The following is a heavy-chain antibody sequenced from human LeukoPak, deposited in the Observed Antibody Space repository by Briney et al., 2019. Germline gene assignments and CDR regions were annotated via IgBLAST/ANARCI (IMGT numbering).Heavy chain of an antibody. CDR1: GSSISSYY. CDR3: ARGPAMVRGVIWYMDV. J-gene: IGHJ6*03. CDR2: IYRSGNT. Sequence: PSETLSLTCTGSGSSISSYYWSWIRQPAGKGLEWIGRIYRSGNTYYNPSLESRVTMSVDTSKNLFSLHLRSVTAADTAMYYCARGPAMVRGVIWYMDVWGKGTTVTISS. V-gene: IGHV4-4*07. D-gene: IGHD3-10*01.